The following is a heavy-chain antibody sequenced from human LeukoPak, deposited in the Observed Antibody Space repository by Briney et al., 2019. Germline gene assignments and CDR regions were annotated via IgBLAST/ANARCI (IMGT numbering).Heavy chain of an antibody. J-gene: IGHJ3*02. CDR1: GFTFSSYA. CDR2: ISYDGSNK. Sequence: GGSLRLSCAASGFTFSSYAMHWVRQAPGKGLEWVAVISYDGSNKYYADSVKGRFTISRDNARNSLYLQMDSLRSEDTALYYCARGDYYGSQNYTYDIWGQGTMVTVSS. CDR3: ARGDYYGSQNYTYDI. D-gene: IGHD3-10*01. V-gene: IGHV3-30*04.